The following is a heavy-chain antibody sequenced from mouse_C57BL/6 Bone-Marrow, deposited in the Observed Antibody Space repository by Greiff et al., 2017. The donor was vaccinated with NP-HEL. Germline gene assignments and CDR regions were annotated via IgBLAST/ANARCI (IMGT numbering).Heavy chain of an antibody. CDR1: GYTFTSYG. CDR2: IYPRSGNT. D-gene: IGHD1-1*01. V-gene: IGHV1-81*01. J-gene: IGHJ2*01. Sequence: QVQLKQSGAELARPGASVKLSCKASGYTFTSYGISWVKQRTGQGLEWIGEIYPRSGNTYYNEKFKGKATLTADKSSSTAYMELRSLTSEDSAVYFCARRNYGSSYFDDWGQGTTLTVSS. CDR3: ARRNYGSSYFDD.